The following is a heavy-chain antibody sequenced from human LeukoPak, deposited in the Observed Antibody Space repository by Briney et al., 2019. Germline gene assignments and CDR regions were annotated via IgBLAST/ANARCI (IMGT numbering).Heavy chain of an antibody. V-gene: IGHV3-72*01. CDR1: GFTFSDHY. CDR2: TRKKTNSYTT. J-gene: IGHJ4*02. D-gene: IGHD1-26*01. Sequence: GGFLRLSCAASGFTFSDHYMDWVRQAPGKGLEWVGRTRKKTNSYTTEYAASVKGRFTISRDDSKNSLYLQMNSLKAEDTAVYYCTIVVLVGTTYSYFDYWGQGTLVTVSS. CDR3: TIVVLVGTTYSYFDY.